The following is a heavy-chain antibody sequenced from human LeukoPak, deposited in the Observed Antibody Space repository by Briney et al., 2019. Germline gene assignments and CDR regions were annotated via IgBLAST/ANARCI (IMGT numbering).Heavy chain of an antibody. V-gene: IGHV5-51*01. Sequence: GESLKISCKGSGYSFTSYWIGWVRQMPGKGLEWMGIIYPGHSDTRYSPSFQGQVTISADKSISIAYLQWSSLKASDTAVYYCAIRTVAVGVFDYWGQGTLVTVSS. CDR3: AIRTVAVGVFDY. J-gene: IGHJ4*02. CDR2: IYPGHSDT. D-gene: IGHD6-13*01. CDR1: GYSFTSYW.